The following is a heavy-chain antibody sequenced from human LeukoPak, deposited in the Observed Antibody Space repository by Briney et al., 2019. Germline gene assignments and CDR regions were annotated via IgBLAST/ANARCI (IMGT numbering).Heavy chain of an antibody. Sequence: PSQTLSLTCTVSGGSISSGDYYWSWIRQPPGKGLEWIGYIYYSGSTSYNPSLKSRVTISVDTSKNQFSLMLSSVTAADTAVYYCARGYSSSWYYFDYWGQGTLVTVSS. CDR3: ARGYSSSWYYFDY. CDR2: IYYSGST. J-gene: IGHJ4*02. CDR1: GGSISSGDYY. D-gene: IGHD6-13*01. V-gene: IGHV4-30-4*08.